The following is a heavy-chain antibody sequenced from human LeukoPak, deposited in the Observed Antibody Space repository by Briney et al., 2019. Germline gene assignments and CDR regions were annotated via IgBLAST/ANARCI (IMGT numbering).Heavy chain of an antibody. CDR1: GFTVSSNS. J-gene: IGHJ2*01. V-gene: IGHV3-66*04. Sequence: PGGALRLSCAASGFTVSSNSMSWVRQAPGKGLEWVSVIYSGGSADYADSVKGRFTISRDNSKKTLYLQMSSLRAEDTAVYYCVRQLAVPGPGYFDLWGRGTLVTVSS. D-gene: IGHD6-19*01. CDR2: IYSGGSA. CDR3: VRQLAVPGPGYFDL.